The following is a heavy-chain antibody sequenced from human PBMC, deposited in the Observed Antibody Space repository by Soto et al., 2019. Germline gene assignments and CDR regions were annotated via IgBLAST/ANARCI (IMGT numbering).Heavy chain of an antibody. D-gene: IGHD2-15*01. CDR1: GFTFSSYS. J-gene: IGHJ2*01. Sequence: GSLRLSCAASGFTFSSYSMNWVRQAPGKGLEWVSYISSSSSTIYYADSVKGRFTISRDNAKNSLYLQMNSLRAEDTAVYYCARDYCSGGSCYSLWYFDLWGRGTLVTVS. CDR2: ISSSSSTI. V-gene: IGHV3-48*01. CDR3: ARDYCSGGSCYSLWYFDL.